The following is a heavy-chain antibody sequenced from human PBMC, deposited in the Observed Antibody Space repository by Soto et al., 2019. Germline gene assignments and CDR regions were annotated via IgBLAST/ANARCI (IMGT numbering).Heavy chain of an antibody. CDR3: ARVGGYDDLGGDY. V-gene: IGHV1-69*02. J-gene: IGHJ4*02. D-gene: IGHD5-12*01. CDR2: IIPILGIA. Sequence: QVQLVQSGAEVKKPGSSVKVSCKACGGTFSSYTISWVRQAPGQGLEWMERIIPILGIANYAQKFQGRVTITADKSTSTAYMELSSLRSEHTAVYYCARVGGYDDLGGDYWGQVTLFTVSS. CDR1: GGTFSSYT.